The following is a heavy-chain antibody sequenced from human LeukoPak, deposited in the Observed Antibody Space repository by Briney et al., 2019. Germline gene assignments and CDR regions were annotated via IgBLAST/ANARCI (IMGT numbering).Heavy chain of an antibody. CDR1: GFTFSSYW. V-gene: IGHV3-23*01. CDR2: ISGSGGST. J-gene: IGHJ4*02. D-gene: IGHD5-18*01. Sequence: PGGSLRLSCAASGFTFSSYWMSWVRQAPGKGLEWVSAISGSGGSTYYADSVKGRFTISRDNSKNTLYLQMNSLRAEDTAVYYCAKDGYSYGYSEFDYWGQGTLVTVSS. CDR3: AKDGYSYGYSEFDY.